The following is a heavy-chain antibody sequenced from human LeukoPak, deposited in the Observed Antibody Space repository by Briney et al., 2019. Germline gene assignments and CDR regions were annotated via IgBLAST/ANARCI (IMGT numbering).Heavy chain of an antibody. J-gene: IGHJ4*02. CDR3: AKSGIAAAGTKRGYFDY. CDR1: GFTFSSYG. D-gene: IGHD6-13*01. CDR2: ISYDGSNK. V-gene: IGHV3-30*18. Sequence: GRSLRLSCAASGFTFSSYGMHWVRQAPGKGLEWVAVISYDGSNKYSADSVKGRFTISRDNSKNTLYLQMNSLRAEDTAVYYCAKSGIAAAGTKRGYFDYWGQGTLVTVFS.